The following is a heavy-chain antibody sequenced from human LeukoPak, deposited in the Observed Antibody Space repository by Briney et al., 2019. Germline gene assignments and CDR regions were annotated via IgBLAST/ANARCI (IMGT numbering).Heavy chain of an antibody. Sequence: GGSLRLSCAASGFTFSSKWMHWVRQAPGKGLEWVSFISSSSGYIYYAESVKGRFTTSRDNAKNSLYLQMNSLRAEDTAVYYCARDDYGSGSYYYHWGQGTLITVSS. V-gene: IGHV3-21*01. D-gene: IGHD3-10*01. CDR3: ARDDYGSGSYYYH. CDR1: GFTFSSKW. CDR2: ISSSSGYI. J-gene: IGHJ5*02.